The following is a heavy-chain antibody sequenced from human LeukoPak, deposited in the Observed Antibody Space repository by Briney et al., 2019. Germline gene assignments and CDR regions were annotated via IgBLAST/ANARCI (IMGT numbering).Heavy chain of an antibody. Sequence: GGSLRLSCAASGFTFTSYAMSWVRQAPGKGLEWVSSINGDGFSTYYADSVKGRFTISRDNSKHTLYLQMNSLRAEDTAVYYCARDNRIAAAPGPYYYYGMDVWGQGTTVTVSS. D-gene: IGHD6-13*01. J-gene: IGHJ6*02. CDR3: ARDNRIAAAPGPYYYYGMDV. CDR2: INGDGFST. CDR1: GFTFTSYA. V-gene: IGHV3-23*01.